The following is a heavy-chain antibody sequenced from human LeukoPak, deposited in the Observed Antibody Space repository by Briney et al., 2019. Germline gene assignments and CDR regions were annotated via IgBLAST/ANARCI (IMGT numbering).Heavy chain of an antibody. CDR2: INPNSGGT. CDR3: ARDRYSSSWYLNYFDY. Sequence: GASVKVSCKASGYTFTGYYMHWVRQAPGQGLEWMGWINPNSGGTNYAQKFQGRVTMTRDTSISTAYMELSRLRFDDTAVYYCARDRYSSSWYLNYFDYWGQGTLVTVSS. D-gene: IGHD6-13*01. CDR1: GYTFTGYY. V-gene: IGHV1-2*02. J-gene: IGHJ4*02.